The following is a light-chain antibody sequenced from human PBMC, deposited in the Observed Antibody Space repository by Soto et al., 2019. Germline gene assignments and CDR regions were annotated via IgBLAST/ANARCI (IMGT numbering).Light chain of an antibody. Sequence: QSVLTQPASVSGSPGQSITISCTGTSSNVGSYDLVSWYQQHPGKAHKLLIYEVTKRPSGVSNRFSGSKSGNTASLTISGLQAEDEADDACCSYAASNTLIFGGGTKLTVL. CDR2: EVT. V-gene: IGLV2-23*02. CDR1: SSNVGSYDL. CDR3: CSYAASNTLI. J-gene: IGLJ2*01.